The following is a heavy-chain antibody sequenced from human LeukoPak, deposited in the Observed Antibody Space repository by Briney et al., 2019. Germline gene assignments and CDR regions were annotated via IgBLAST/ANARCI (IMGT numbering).Heavy chain of an antibody. CDR3: ARVARCTSCFDVDY. Sequence: SETLSLTCTVSGYPITSAYYWGWIRQPPGKGLEWIGSFFLKGSTYYNPSLKSRVTISVDTSKNQFSLTLSSVTAADTAVYYCARVARCTSCFDVDYWGQGTLVTVSS. J-gene: IGHJ4*02. CDR2: FFLKGST. D-gene: IGHD2-2*01. V-gene: IGHV4-38-2*02. CDR1: GYPITSAYY.